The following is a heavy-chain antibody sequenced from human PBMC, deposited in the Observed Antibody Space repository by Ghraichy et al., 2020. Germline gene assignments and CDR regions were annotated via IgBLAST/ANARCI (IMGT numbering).Heavy chain of an antibody. V-gene: IGHV1-18*01. Sequence: ASVKVSCKASGYSFSNYGISWVRQAPGQGLEWPGWVSPYNGNTNYAPKIQDRVTMTTDTSTSTAYMELTSLRSDDTAMYFCARDRGTIATAGHFDWWGQGTLVTVSS. J-gene: IGHJ4*02. CDR2: VSPYNGNT. CDR1: GYSFSNYG. D-gene: IGHD6-13*01. CDR3: ARDRGTIATAGHFDW.